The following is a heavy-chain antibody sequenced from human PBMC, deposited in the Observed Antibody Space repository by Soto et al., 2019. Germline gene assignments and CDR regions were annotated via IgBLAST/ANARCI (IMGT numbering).Heavy chain of an antibody. CDR2: ISSSSSTI. CDR1: GFTFSSYS. J-gene: IGHJ4*02. CDR3: ARDLNCGLCDY. Sequence: EVQLVESGGGLVQPGGSLRLSCAASGFTFSSYSMNWVRQAPGKGLEWVSYISSSSSTIYYADSVKGRFTISRDNAKNPLYLQKNSLRAEDTAVYYCARDLNCGLCDYWGQGTLVTVSS. D-gene: IGHD1-1*01. V-gene: IGHV3-48*01.